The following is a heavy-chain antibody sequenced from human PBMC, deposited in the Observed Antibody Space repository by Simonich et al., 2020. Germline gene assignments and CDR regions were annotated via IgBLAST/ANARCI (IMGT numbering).Heavy chain of an antibody. D-gene: IGHD1-26*01. V-gene: IGHV4-38-2*01. CDR1: GYSISSGYY. CDR2: IYHSGST. J-gene: IGHJ1*01. Sequence: QLQLQESGPGLVKPSETLSLTCAVSGYSISSGYYWGWIRQPPGKELEWIGSIYHSGSTYYNPSLKSRVTISVDTSKNQFSLKLSSVTAADTAVYYCARLAPGYSGSYPEYFQHWGQGTLVTVSS. CDR3: ARLAPGYSGSYPEYFQH.